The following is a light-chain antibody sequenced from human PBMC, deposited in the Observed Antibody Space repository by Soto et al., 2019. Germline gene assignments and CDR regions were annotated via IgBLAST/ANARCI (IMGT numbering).Light chain of an antibody. V-gene: IGLV1-47*02. Sequence: QSVLTQPPSASGIPGQRVTISCSGGNSNIGSNFVYWYQQLPGSAPKVVIYTNNRRPSGVPDRFSGSKSGTSASLAISGLRSEDEADYYCAVWDDSLKGWVFGGGTKLTVL. CDR1: NSNIGSNF. J-gene: IGLJ3*02. CDR2: TNN. CDR3: AVWDDSLKGWV.